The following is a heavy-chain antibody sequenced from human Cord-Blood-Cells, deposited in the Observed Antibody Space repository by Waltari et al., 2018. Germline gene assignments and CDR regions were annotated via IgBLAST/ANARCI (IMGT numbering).Heavy chain of an antibody. V-gene: IGHV1-8*01. CDR3: ARGRYYDFWSGYYLGWFDP. CDR1: GYTFTSYD. J-gene: IGHJ5*02. Sequence: QVQLVQSGAEVKKPGASVKVSCKASGYTFTSYDINWVRQATGQGLEWMGWINPNRGNTGYAQKFQGKVTMTRNTSISTAYMELSSLRSEDTAVYYCARGRYYDFWSGYYLGWFDPWGQGTLVTVSS. D-gene: IGHD3-3*01. CDR2: INPNRGNT.